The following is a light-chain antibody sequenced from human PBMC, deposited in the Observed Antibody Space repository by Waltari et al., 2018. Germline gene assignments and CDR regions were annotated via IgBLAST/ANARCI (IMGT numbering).Light chain of an antibody. CDR3: KRYKSYSRT. V-gene: IGKV1-5*03. CDR1: RSITTW. Sequence: DIQMVQSPSTLSASVGDRVTITCRASRSITTWVAWYQQKPGKAPKLLVYRASSVESGVPSRFSGSGSGTEFTLTISCLRPEDFATYYCKRYKSYSRTFGQGTKVEIK. J-gene: IGKJ1*01. CDR2: RAS.